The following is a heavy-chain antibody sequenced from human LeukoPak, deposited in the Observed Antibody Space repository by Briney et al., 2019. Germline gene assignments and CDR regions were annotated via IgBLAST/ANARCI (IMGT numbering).Heavy chain of an antibody. CDR2: INHSGST. V-gene: IGHV4-34*01. CDR1: GGSFSGYY. Sequence: PSETLSPTCAVYGGSFSGYYWSWIRQPPGKGLEWIGEINHSGSTNYNPSLKSRVTISVDTSKNQFSLKLSSVTAADTAVYYCASRGYSGSYGDYWGQGTLVTVSS. D-gene: IGHD1-26*01. CDR3: ASRGYSGSYGDY. J-gene: IGHJ4*02.